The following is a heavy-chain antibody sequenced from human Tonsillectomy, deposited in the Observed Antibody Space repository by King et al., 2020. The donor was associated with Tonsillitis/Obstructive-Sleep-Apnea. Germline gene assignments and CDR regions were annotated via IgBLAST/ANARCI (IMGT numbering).Heavy chain of an antibody. CDR3: ARSVATIDYYYYHYMDV. Sequence: VQLVESGAEVKKPGSSVTLSCKASGGTFSSYDISWVRQAPGQGLEWMGGIIPIFGTPNYAQKFQGRVTITADESTSTAYMELSSLRSEDTAVYYCARSVATIDYYYYHYMDVWGKGTTVTVSS. D-gene: IGHD5-12*01. CDR2: IIPIFGTP. V-gene: IGHV1-69*01. J-gene: IGHJ6*03. CDR1: GGTFSSYD.